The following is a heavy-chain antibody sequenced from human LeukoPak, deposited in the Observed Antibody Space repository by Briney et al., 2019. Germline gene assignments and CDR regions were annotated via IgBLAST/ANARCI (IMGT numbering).Heavy chain of an antibody. D-gene: IGHD6-6*01. CDR1: GGSVSSSSYY. CDR2: MYYSGST. CDR3: ARRSIAAHTFDY. V-gene: IGHV4-39*01. J-gene: IGHJ4*02. Sequence: PSGTLSLTCTVSGGSVSSSSYYWGWIRQPPGKGLEWIGSMYYSGSTYYNPSLKSRVTISVDTSKNQFSLKLSSVTAADTAVSYCARRSIAAHTFDYWGQGTLVTVSS.